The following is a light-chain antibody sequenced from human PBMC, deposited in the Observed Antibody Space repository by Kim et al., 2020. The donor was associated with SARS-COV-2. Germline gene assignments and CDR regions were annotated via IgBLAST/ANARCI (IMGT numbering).Light chain of an antibody. Sequence: DIQMTQSPSSLSASVGDRVTITSRASQDISRYLNWYQQKPGKAPKLLIYTASSLQSGVPSRFTGSGSETDFTLTITSLQPEDLATYDCQQTSSAPRRFGRGTKVDIK. CDR2: TAS. J-gene: IGKJ1*01. V-gene: IGKV1-39*01. CDR3: QQTSSAPRR. CDR1: QDISRY.